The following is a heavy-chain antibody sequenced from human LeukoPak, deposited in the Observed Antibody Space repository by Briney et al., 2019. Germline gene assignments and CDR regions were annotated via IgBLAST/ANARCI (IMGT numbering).Heavy chain of an antibody. CDR2: ISGSGGTT. CDR3: ARDQGGTGSWYEGEGY. CDR1: GFTFSSYA. Sequence: GGSLRLSCAASGFTFSSYAMSWFRQAPGEGLEGVSAISGSGGTTYDAVSATSRFTTSRDNSKNTLYLQMNSLRAEDTPLHYCARDQGGTGSWYEGEGYWGQGALVTVSP. D-gene: IGHD6-13*01. V-gene: IGHV3-23*01. J-gene: IGHJ4*02.